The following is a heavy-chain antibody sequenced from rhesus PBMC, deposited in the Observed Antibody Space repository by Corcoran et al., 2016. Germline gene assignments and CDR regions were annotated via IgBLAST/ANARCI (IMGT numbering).Heavy chain of an antibody. D-gene: IGHD1-44*01. CDR1: GASLSRNW. J-gene: IGHJ4*01. Sequence: QVQLQESGPGLVEPSETLSLTCTVSGASLSRNWWSWIRQPPGKGLEWIGDLNANSGSTNYNPSLKSRLTISKDASKNQVSLRLSFVTAADTAIYYCARHGEPMFDYWGQGVLVTVSS. CDR3: ARHGEPMFDY. CDR2: LNANSGST. V-gene: IGHV4-80*01.